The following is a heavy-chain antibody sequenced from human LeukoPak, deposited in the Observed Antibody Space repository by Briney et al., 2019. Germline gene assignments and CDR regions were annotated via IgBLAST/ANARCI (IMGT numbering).Heavy chain of an antibody. Sequence: ASVKVSCKVSGYTLTELSMHWVRQAPGKGLEWMGGFDPEDGETIYAQKFQGRVTMTEDTSTDTAYMELSSLRSEDTAVYYCATAPVSSDYDFWSGRRTFNFDYWGQGPLITVSS. V-gene: IGHV1-24*01. CDR1: GYTLTELS. J-gene: IGHJ4*02. D-gene: IGHD3-3*01. CDR2: FDPEDGET. CDR3: ATAPVSSDYDFWSGRRTFNFDY.